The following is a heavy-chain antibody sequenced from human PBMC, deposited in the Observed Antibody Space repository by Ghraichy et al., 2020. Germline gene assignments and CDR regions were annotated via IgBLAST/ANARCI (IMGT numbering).Heavy chain of an antibody. CDR2: IYHSGST. CDR3: ARDHTQHQIPGAAPTYYYYMDV. V-gene: IGHV4-38-2*02. D-gene: IGHD6-13*01. Sequence: SETLSLTCTVSGYSISSGYYWGWIRQPPGKGLEWIGSIYHSGSTYYNPSLKSRVTISVDTSKNQFSLKLSSVTAADTAVYYCARDHTQHQIPGAAPTYYYYMDVWGKGTTVTVSS. J-gene: IGHJ6*03. CDR1: GYSISSGYY.